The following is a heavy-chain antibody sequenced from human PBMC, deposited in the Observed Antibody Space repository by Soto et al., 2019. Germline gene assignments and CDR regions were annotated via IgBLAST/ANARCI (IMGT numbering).Heavy chain of an antibody. D-gene: IGHD6-19*01. V-gene: IGHV5-51*01. Sequence: GESLKISCNGSGYSFTSYWIGWVRQMPGKGLEWMGIIYPGDSDTRYSPPFEGRVTMSVDKSISTAYLHWSSLKASDTAMYYCARQHPLDSSAWYNWGQGTLVTVSS. CDR2: IYPGDSDT. J-gene: IGHJ4*02. CDR1: GYSFTSYW. CDR3: ARQHPLDSSAWYN.